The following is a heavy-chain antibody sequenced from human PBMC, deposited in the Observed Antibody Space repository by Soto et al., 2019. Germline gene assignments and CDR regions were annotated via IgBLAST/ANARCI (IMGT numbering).Heavy chain of an antibody. Sequence: PGGSLRLSCAAPGFTFSSYSMNWVRQAPGKGLEWVSSISSSSSYIYYADSVKGRFTISRDNAKNSLYLQMNSLRAEDTAVYYCANKKQWLAYWGQGTLVTVSS. CDR1: GFTFSSYS. D-gene: IGHD6-19*01. CDR2: ISSSSSYI. CDR3: ANKKQWLAY. V-gene: IGHV3-21*01. J-gene: IGHJ4*02.